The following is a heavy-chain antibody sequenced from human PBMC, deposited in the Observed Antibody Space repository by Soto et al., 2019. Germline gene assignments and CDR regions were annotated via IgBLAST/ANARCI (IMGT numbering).Heavy chain of an antibody. CDR2: IYYSGST. CDR3: ARLTYYDFWSGSNPDYYYYMDV. V-gene: IGHV4-39*01. CDR1: GGSISSSSYY. J-gene: IGHJ6*03. Sequence: SETLSLTCTVSGGSISSSSYYWGWIRQPPGKGLEWIGSIYYSGSTYYNPSLKSRVPISVDTSKNQFSLKLSSVTAADTAVYYCARLTYYDFWSGSNPDYYYYMDVWGKGTTVTVSS. D-gene: IGHD3-3*01.